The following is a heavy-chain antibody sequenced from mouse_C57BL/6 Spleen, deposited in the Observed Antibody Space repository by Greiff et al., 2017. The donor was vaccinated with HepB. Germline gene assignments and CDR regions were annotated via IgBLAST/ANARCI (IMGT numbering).Heavy chain of an antibody. CDR3: ARFHYGSSYYWYFDV. Sequence: EVQLQQSGPELVKPGASVKISCKASGYTFTDYYMNWVKQSHGKSLEWIGDINPNNGGTSYNQKFKGKATLTVDKSSSTAYMELCSLTSEDSAVYYCARFHYGSSYYWYFDVWGTGTTVTVSS. J-gene: IGHJ1*03. CDR1: GYTFTDYY. V-gene: IGHV1-26*01. D-gene: IGHD1-1*01. CDR2: INPNNGGT.